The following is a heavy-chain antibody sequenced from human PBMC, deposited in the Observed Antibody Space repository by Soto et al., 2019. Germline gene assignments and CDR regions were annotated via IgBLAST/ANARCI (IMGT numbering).Heavy chain of an antibody. D-gene: IGHD5-18*01. Sequence: SETLSLTCTVSGGSISSSSFYWGWIRQPPGKGLEWIGSIYYSGSTYYNPSLKSRVTISVDTSKNQFSLKLSSVTAADTAVYYCARRSFVDTEYYYGMDVWGQGTTVTVSS. CDR1: GGSISSSSFY. CDR2: IYYSGST. V-gene: IGHV4-39*01. J-gene: IGHJ6*02. CDR3: ARRSFVDTEYYYGMDV.